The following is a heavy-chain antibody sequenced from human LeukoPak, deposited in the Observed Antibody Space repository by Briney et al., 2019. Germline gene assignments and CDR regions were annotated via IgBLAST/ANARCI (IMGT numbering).Heavy chain of an antibody. CDR1: GGSISGYY. Sequence: SETLSLTCTVSGGSISGYYWTWIRQPPGKGLEWIGYIYTSGSTNYDPSLKSRVTISIDTSKNQFSLKLSSVTAADTAVYYCARGGYYYYHMDVWGKGTTVTVSS. D-gene: IGHD2-15*01. J-gene: IGHJ6*03. CDR2: IYTSGST. V-gene: IGHV4-4*09. CDR3: ARGGYYYYHMDV.